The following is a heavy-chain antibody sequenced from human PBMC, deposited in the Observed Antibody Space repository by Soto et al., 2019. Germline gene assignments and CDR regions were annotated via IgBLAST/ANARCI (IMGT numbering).Heavy chain of an antibody. Sequence: SSETLSLTCTVSGGSLSSYYRTWIRQSPGKGLEWIGYVYFSGNTNYNPTLKSRVTISIDTSKNQFSLRLASVTAADTAFYYCGSVRPSGYVLSWGQGTLVTVSS. CDR2: VYFSGNT. D-gene: IGHD6-25*01. V-gene: IGHV4-59*01. CDR1: GGSLSSYY. J-gene: IGHJ5*02. CDR3: GSVRPSGYVLS.